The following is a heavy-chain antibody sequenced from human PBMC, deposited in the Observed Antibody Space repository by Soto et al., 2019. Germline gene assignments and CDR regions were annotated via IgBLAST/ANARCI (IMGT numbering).Heavy chain of an antibody. V-gene: IGHV4-61*05. CDR1: GGSICSSSFH. CDR2: IYYSGST. D-gene: IGHD5-12*01. Sequence: PSETLSLTCTVSGGSICSSSFHWGWIRQPPGKGLEWIGYIYYSGSTNYNPSLKSRVTISVDTSKNQFSLKLSSVTAADTAVYYCVRHGYSGYDWEHNWFDPWGQGTLVTVSS. J-gene: IGHJ5*02. CDR3: VRHGYSGYDWEHNWFDP.